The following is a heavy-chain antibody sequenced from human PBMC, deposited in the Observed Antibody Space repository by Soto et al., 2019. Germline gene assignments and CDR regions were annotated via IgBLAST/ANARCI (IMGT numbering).Heavy chain of an antibody. D-gene: IGHD7-27*01. J-gene: IGHJ4*02. Sequence: SETLSLTCSVSGDSIGSGGHYWNWIRQHPEKGLEWIGYIYYSGSTHYNPSLRSRLRISLDTSKNQFFLRLTSVTAADTARYYCARDQDPAPTVWGYWGQGIQVTVSS. CDR3: ARDQDPAPTVWGY. CDR1: GDSIGSGGHY. V-gene: IGHV4-31*03. CDR2: IYYSGST.